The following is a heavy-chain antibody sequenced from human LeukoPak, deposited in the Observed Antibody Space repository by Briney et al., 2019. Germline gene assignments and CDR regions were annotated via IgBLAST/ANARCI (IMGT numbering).Heavy chain of an antibody. J-gene: IGHJ4*02. D-gene: IGHD3-10*01. V-gene: IGHV3-48*03. CDR3: ARAFGSGSYSF. CDR1: GFTFSIYE. CDR2: ISSSVNTK. Sequence: GGSLRLSCAASGFTFSIYEMNWVPHAPGKGRECGSYISSSVNTKYYTDSVKSRITISRDNDKKSMYLQMNSLRAEDTAVSYCARAFGSGSYSFWGQGTLVSVSS.